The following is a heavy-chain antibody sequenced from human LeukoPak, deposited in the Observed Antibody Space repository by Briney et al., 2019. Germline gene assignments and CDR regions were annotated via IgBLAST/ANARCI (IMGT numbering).Heavy chain of an antibody. Sequence: PGGSLRLSCAASGFTFSSYGMSWVRQAPGKGLEWVSDINGSGGTTYYADSVKGRFTLSRDNSKNTLFLQMNSLRAEDTAVYYCANKYSTGLDPWGQGTLVTVSS. J-gene: IGHJ5*02. CDR2: INGSGGTT. CDR1: GFTFSSYG. D-gene: IGHD2/OR15-2a*01. CDR3: ANKYSTGLDP. V-gene: IGHV3-23*01.